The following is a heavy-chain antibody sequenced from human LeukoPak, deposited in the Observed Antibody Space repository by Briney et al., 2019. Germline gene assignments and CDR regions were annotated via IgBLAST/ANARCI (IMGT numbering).Heavy chain of an antibody. CDR2: IGWDSDNI. Sequence: PGGSLRLSCTASGFTFDDYAMHWVRQAPGKGLEWVSGIGWDSDNIGYADSVKGRFSISRDNAKNSLYLQVNSLRAEDTALYYCAKDFFRDFDSGSVDYWGQGTLVTVSS. CDR1: GFTFDDYA. D-gene: IGHD3-10*01. CDR3: AKDFFRDFDSGSVDY. J-gene: IGHJ4*02. V-gene: IGHV3-9*01.